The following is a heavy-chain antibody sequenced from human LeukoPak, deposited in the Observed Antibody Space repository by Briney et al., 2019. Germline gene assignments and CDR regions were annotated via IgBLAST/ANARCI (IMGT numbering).Heavy chain of an antibody. J-gene: IGHJ4*02. V-gene: IGHV3-7*01. D-gene: IGHD3-22*01. CDR2: INQDGSEK. CDR1: GLTFSYYW. CDR3: ATYYYDNTGLI. Sequence: GGSLRLSCAASGLTFSYYWMSWVRQAPGKGLEWVANINQDGSEKYYVDSVEGRFTISRDNAKNSLYLLMNSLRAEDAAVYYCATYYYDNTGLIWGQGTLVTVSS.